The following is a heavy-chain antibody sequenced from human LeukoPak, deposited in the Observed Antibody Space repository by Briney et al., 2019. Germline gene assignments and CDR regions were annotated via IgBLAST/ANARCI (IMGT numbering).Heavy chain of an antibody. Sequence: ASVKVSCKASGYTFTGYYMHWVRQAPGQGLEWMGWINPNSGGTNYAQKFQGRVTMTRDTSTSTVYMELSSLRSEDTAVYYCARGGGNDAFDIWGQGTMVTVSS. J-gene: IGHJ3*02. CDR3: ARGGGNDAFDI. CDR1: GYTFTGYY. V-gene: IGHV1-2*02. CDR2: INPNSGGT. D-gene: IGHD3-10*01.